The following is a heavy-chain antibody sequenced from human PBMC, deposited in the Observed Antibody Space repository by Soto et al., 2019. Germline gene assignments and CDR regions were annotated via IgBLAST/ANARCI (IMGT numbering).Heavy chain of an antibody. V-gene: IGHV3-21*01. D-gene: IGHD3-16*01. CDR2: ISSSSSYI. Sequence: SGGSLRLSCAGSGFIFSSYAMNWVRQAPGKGLEWVSSISSSSSYIYYADSVKGRFTISRDNAKNSLYLQMNSLRAEDTAVYYCARDRRRSYYFDYWGQGTLVTVSS. CDR1: GFIFSSYA. J-gene: IGHJ4*02. CDR3: ARDRRRSYYFDY.